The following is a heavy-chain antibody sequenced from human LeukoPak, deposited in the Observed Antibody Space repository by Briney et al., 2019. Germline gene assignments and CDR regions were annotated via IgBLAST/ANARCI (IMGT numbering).Heavy chain of an antibody. CDR2: ISTSSSYI. Sequence: PGGSLRLSCAASGFTFSSYSMNWVRQAPGKGLEWVSSISTSSSYIYYADSVKGRFTISRDNAKNSLYLQMNSLRAEDTAVYYCAELGITMIGGVWGKGTTVTISS. CDR1: GFTFSSYS. V-gene: IGHV3-21*01. J-gene: IGHJ6*04. D-gene: IGHD3-10*02. CDR3: AELGITMIGGV.